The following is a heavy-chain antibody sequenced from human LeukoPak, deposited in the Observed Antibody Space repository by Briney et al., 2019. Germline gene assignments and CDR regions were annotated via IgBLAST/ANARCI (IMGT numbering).Heavy chain of an antibody. CDR1: GGSISIYY. D-gene: IGHD5-12*01. CDR3: ARHIRGYSGYDSDYYYYYYMDV. J-gene: IGHJ6*03. Sequence: MTSETLSLTCTVSGGSISIYYWGWIRQPPGKGLEWIGSIYYSGSTYYNPSLKSRVTISLDTSKNQFSLKLSSVTAADTAVYYCARHIRGYSGYDSDYYYYYYMDVWGKGTTVTISS. CDR2: IYYSGST. V-gene: IGHV4-39*01.